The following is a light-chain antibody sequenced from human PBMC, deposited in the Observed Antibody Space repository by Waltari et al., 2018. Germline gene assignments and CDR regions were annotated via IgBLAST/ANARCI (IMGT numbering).Light chain of an antibody. V-gene: IGKV3-20*01. Sequence: EIVLTQSPGILSLSPGDRATLSCRASQTVRTTYVAWYQQKPGQAPTLLIYGASSRATGIPDRFSGSGSGTDFSLTISSLEPEDFAVYYCQQYDISPLTFGGGTKVEIK. CDR2: GAS. CDR3: QQYDISPLT. CDR1: QTVRTTY. J-gene: IGKJ4*01.